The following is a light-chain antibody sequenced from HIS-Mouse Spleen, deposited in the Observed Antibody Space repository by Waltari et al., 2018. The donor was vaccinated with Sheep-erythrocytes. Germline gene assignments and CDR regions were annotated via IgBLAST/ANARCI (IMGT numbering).Light chain of an antibody. CDR2: DVS. Sequence: QSALTQPRSVSGSPGQSVTISCTGTSSDVGGYNYVSWYQQHPGKAPKLMIYDVSKRPSGIPDRFSGSSSGNTASLTITGAQAEDEADYYCNSRDSSGNHWVFGGGTKLTVL. J-gene: IGLJ3*02. CDR3: NSRDSSGNHWV. V-gene: IGLV2-11*01. CDR1: SSDVGGYNY.